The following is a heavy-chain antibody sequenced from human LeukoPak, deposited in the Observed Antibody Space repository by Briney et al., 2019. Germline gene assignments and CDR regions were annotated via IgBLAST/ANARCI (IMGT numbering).Heavy chain of an antibody. V-gene: IGHV1-8*01. J-gene: IGHJ4*02. D-gene: IGHD2-15*01. CDR3: ARGSLWCSGGSCYSDY. CDR2: MNPNSGNT. CDR1: GYTFTSYD. Sequence: ASVKVSCKASGYTFTSYDINWVRQATGQGLEWMEWMNPNSGNTGYAQKFQGRVTMTRNTSISTAYMELSSLRSEDTAVYYCARGSLWCSGGSCYSDYWGQGTLVTVSS.